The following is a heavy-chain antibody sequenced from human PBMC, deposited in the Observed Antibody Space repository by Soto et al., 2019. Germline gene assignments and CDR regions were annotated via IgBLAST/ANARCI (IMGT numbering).Heavy chain of an antibody. CDR1: GFTFGSCA. CDR2: LGGDGITT. CDR3: AKALRPSLNFFYYMDV. Sequence: EVQLLESGGNLVEPGGSLRLSCVVSGFTFGSCAMSWVRQAPEKGPEWVAILGGDGITTYYADSVRGRFTISGDKSKSTLFLQMNSLRADDTGVYYCAKALRPSLNFFYYMDVWGRGTAVIVSS. V-gene: IGHV3-23*01. D-gene: IGHD2-2*01. J-gene: IGHJ6*03.